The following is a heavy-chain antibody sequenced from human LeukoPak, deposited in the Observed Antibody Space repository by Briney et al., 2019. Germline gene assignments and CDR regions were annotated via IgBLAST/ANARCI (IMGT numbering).Heavy chain of an antibody. CDR1: GFTFSSYA. Sequence: GGSLRLSCAASGFTFSSYAMSWVRQAPGKGLEWVSAISASGGTTYYADSVRGRFTISRDNAKNTLYLQMNSLRAEDTAVYYCAKDPLSSSTIVERGYFDLWGRGTLVTVSP. CDR2: ISASGGTT. V-gene: IGHV3-23*01. J-gene: IGHJ2*01. D-gene: IGHD3-22*01. CDR3: AKDPLSSSTIVERGYFDL.